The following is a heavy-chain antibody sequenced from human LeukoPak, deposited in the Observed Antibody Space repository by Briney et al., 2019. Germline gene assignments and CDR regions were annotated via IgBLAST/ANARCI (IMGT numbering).Heavy chain of an antibody. CDR3: ARGPYSYDSSGAFDI. Sequence: SETLSLTCAVSGGSISSSNWWSWVRQPPGKGLEWIGEICHSGSTNYSPSLKSRVIISVDKSKNQFSLKLSSVTAADTAVYFCARGPYSYDSSGAFDIWGQGTMVTVSS. CDR2: ICHSGST. CDR1: GGSISSSNW. D-gene: IGHD3-22*01. V-gene: IGHV4-4*02. J-gene: IGHJ3*02.